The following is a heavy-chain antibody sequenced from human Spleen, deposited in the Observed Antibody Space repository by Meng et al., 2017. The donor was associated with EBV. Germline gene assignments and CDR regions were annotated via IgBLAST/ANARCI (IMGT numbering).Heavy chain of an antibody. CDR2: IYQSGST. D-gene: IGHD2-8*01. J-gene: IGHJ4*02. CDR1: GGSISSGGYS. V-gene: IGHV4-30-2*01. Sequence: LQPQEYRPGLGKPSHTLSLTCAVSGGSISSGGYSWSWIRQPPGKGLEWIGYIYQSGSTFYNPSLRSRVTISLDRSNNQFSLKLNSVTAADTAVYYCARNTQYGSLYYFDTWGQGTLVTGSS. CDR3: ARNTQYGSLYYFDT.